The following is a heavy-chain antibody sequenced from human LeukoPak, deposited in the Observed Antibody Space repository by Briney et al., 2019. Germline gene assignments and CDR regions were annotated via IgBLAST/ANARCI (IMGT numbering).Heavy chain of an antibody. V-gene: IGHV3-7*01. CDR2: IKQDGSEK. D-gene: IGHD3-22*01. CDR3: ARDRTHYYDSSGYYHGY. CDR1: GFTFSSYG. J-gene: IGHJ4*02. Sequence: GGSLRLSCAASGFTFSSYGMHWVRQAPGKGLEWVANIKQDGSEKYYVDSVKGRFTISRDNAKNSLYLQMNSLRAEDTAVYYCARDRTHYYDSSGYYHGYWGQGTLVTVSS.